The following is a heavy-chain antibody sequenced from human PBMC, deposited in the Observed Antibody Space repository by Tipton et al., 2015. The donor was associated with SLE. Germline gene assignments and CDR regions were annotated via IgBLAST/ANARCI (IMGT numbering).Heavy chain of an antibody. V-gene: IGHV4-59*11. CDR2: IYFGGST. CDR1: GGSISPHY. D-gene: IGHD6-13*01. CDR3: AKMRTNWYGIDV. J-gene: IGHJ6*02. Sequence: TLSLTCTVSGGSISPHYWSWIRQPPGKGLEWIGYIYFGGSTTYNPSLKSRVTISVDTSKNQFSLRLSSVTAADTAMYYCAKMRTNWYGIDVWGQGTMVTVSS.